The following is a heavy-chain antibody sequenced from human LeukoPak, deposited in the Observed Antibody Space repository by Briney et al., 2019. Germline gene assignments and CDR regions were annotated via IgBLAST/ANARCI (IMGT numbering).Heavy chain of an antibody. CDR1: GGSFSGYY. V-gene: IGHV4-34*01. Sequence: SETLSLTCAVYGGSFSGYYWSWIRQPPGKGLEWIGEINHSGSINYNPSLKSRVTISVDTSKNQISLKLSSVTAADTAVYYCARDGSDYYSRNWFDPWGQGTLVTVSS. J-gene: IGHJ5*02. D-gene: IGHD3-22*01. CDR2: INHSGSI. CDR3: ARDGSDYYSRNWFDP.